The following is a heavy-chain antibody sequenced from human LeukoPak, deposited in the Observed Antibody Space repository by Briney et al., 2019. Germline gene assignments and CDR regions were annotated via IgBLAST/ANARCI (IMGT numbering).Heavy chain of an antibody. V-gene: IGHV1-24*01. Sequence: ASVKVSCKVSGYTLTELSMHWVRQAPGKGLEWMGGFDPEDGETIYAQKFQGRVTMTEDTSTDTAYMELSSLRSEDTAAYYCATGVRYSSGWYYFDYWGQGTLVTGSS. D-gene: IGHD6-19*01. CDR2: FDPEDGET. CDR1: GYTLTELS. J-gene: IGHJ4*02. CDR3: ATGVRYSSGWYYFDY.